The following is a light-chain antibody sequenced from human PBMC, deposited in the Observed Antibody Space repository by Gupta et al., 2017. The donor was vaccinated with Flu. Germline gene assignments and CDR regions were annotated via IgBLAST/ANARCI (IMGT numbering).Light chain of an antibody. CDR2: ASS. Sequence: DIQVTQSPSSLSASVCDRVSITCRAARDIEDYLNWYQQRPGEPPRLLISASSNLQSGVPSRFSGSGSGTDFTITIINLQPDDFATYYCQQSYSTPSCSFGQGTRVEIK. J-gene: IGKJ2*04. V-gene: IGKV1-39*01. CDR1: RDIEDY. CDR3: QQSYSTPSCS.